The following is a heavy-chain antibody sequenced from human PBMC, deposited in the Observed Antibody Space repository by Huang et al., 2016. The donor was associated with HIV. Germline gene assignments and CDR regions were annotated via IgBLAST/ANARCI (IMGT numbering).Heavy chain of an antibody. CDR1: EFSFSTYW. V-gene: IGHV3-7*01. CDR2: IREDSGQK. J-gene: IGHJ3*01. Sequence: EVQLVESGGGLVQPGGSLRLSCVASEFSFSTYWMMWLRQVPGKGREWVASIREDSGQKDYWDAVQGRFIISRDNPKNSLYLQMNNVRAEDAGVYYCACDPFIKAFDLWGQGTLVTVSS. CDR3: ACDPFIKAFDL.